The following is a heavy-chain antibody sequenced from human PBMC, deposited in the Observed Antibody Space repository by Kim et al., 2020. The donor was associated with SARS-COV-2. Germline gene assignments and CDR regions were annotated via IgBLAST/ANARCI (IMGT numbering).Heavy chain of an antibody. Sequence: KGRFTISRDNAKNPLYLQMNSLRAEDTAVYYCARDRIAVAGIYYYYGMDVWGQGTTVTVSS. J-gene: IGHJ6*02. D-gene: IGHD6-19*01. V-gene: IGHV3-11*01. CDR3: ARDRIAVAGIYYYYGMDV.